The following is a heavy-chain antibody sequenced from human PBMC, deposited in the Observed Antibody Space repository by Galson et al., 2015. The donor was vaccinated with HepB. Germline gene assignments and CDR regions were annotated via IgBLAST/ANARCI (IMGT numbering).Heavy chain of an antibody. J-gene: IGHJ5*02. CDR2: INAGNGNT. Sequence: SVKVSCKASGYTFTSYAMHWVRQAPGQRLEWMGWINAGNGNTKYSQKFQGRVTITRDTSASTAYMELGSLRSEDTAVYYCAREYPLGYCSSTSCSYGLERFDPWGQGTLVTVSS. D-gene: IGHD2-2*01. CDR1: GYTFTSYA. V-gene: IGHV1-3*01. CDR3: AREYPLGYCSSTSCSYGLERFDP.